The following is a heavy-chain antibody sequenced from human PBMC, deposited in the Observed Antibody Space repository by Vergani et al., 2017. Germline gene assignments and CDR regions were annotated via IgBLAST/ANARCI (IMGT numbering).Heavy chain of an antibody. CDR2: IYYSGST. J-gene: IGHJ4*02. CDR1: GGSISSYY. V-gene: IGHV4-59*08. CDR3: ARVGQGSYGPNGDFDY. Sequence: QVQLQESGPGLVKPSETLSLTCTVSGGSISSYYWSWIRQPPGKGLEWIGYIYYSGSTNYNPSLKSRVTISVDTSKNQFSLKLGSVTAADTAVYYCARVGQGSYGPNGDFDYWGQGTLVTVSS. D-gene: IGHD5-18*01.